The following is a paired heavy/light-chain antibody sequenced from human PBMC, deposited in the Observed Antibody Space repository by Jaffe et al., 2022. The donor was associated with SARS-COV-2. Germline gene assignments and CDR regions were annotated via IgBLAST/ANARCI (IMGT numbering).Heavy chain of an antibody. CDR1: GGSISSGGYY. CDR2: IYTRGNT. J-gene: IGHJ4*02. Sequence: QVQLQESGPGLVKPSQTLSLTCTVSGGSISSGGYYWSWIRQPAGKGLEWIGRIYTRGNTNYNPSLKSRVTISVDTSKNQFSLKLSSVTAADTAVYYCAREGGALPPNLYYFDFWGQGTLVTVSS. V-gene: IGHV4-61*02. D-gene: IGHD1-26*01. CDR3: AREGGALPPNLYYFDF.
Light chain of an antibody. CDR2: WAS. J-gene: IGKJ2*01. CDR1: QSVLYNSNNKNY. CDR3: QQYYSTPYT. V-gene: IGKV4-1*01. Sequence: DIVMTQSPDSLAVSLGERATINCKSSQSVLYNSNNKNYLAWYQQKPGQPPKLLIYWASTRESGVPDRFSGSGSGTDFTLTISSLQAEDVAVYYCQQYYSTPYTFGQGTKLEIK.